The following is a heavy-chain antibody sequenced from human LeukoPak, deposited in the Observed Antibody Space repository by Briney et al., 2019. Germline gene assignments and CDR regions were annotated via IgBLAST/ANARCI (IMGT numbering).Heavy chain of an antibody. CDR1: GITFSSYG. Sequence: QSGGSLRLSCAASGITFSSYGMSWVRQAPGKGLEWVSAISGSGGSTYYADSVKGRFTISRDNSKNTLYLQMNSLRAEDTAVYYCVRMYYDYVWGSYRPKPLDYWGQGTLVTVSS. V-gene: IGHV3-23*01. CDR2: ISGSGGST. J-gene: IGHJ4*02. CDR3: VRMYYDYVWGSYRPKPLDY. D-gene: IGHD3-16*02.